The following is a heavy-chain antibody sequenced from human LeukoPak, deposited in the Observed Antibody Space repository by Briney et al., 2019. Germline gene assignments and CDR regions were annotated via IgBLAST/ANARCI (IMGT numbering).Heavy chain of an antibody. V-gene: IGHV3-23*01. J-gene: IGHJ3*02. CDR2: ISGSGGST. Sequence: GGSLRLSCAASGFTFSSYAMSWVRQAPGQGLEWGSAISGSGGSTTYADSVKGRFTISRDNSKNTLYLQMNSLRAEDTAVYYCAKALGITMIVGGAAFDIWGQGTMVTVSS. D-gene: IGHD3-22*01. CDR3: AKALGITMIVGGAAFDI. CDR1: GFTFSSYA.